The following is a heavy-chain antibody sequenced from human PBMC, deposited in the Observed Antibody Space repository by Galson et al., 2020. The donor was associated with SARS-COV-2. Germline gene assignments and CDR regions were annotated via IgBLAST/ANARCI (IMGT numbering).Heavy chain of an antibody. CDR3: ARSLSVVGITGASSVDY. V-gene: IGHV3-64*02. D-gene: IGHD2-21*01. Sequence: GGSLRLSCEASGFTFSTYAMHWVRQTPGKGLEYVSAISGDGGSTYYADSVKGRFTISRDNSKNTLYLQMGSLRADDMAVFYCARSLSVVGITGASSVDYWGQGTLVTVSS. CDR2: ISGDGGST. J-gene: IGHJ4*02. CDR1: GFTFSTYA.